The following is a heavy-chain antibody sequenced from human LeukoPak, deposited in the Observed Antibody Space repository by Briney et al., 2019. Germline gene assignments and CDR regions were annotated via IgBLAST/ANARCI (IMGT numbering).Heavy chain of an antibody. Sequence: GGSLRLSCTASGFPFIEYSMNWVRQAPGKGLEWISYIGIDSGNTKYADSVRGRFTISADEAKNSLYLQMNSLRVEDTAVYYCARDHNYAFDNWGQGTLVSVAS. J-gene: IGHJ4*02. CDR3: ARDHNYAFDN. D-gene: IGHD1-1*01. CDR2: IGIDSGNT. V-gene: IGHV3-48*01. CDR1: GFPFIEYS.